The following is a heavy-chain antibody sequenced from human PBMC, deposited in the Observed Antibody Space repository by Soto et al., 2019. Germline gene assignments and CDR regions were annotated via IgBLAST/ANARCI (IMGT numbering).Heavy chain of an antibody. J-gene: IGHJ6*02. CDR1: GGSISSGGYY. CDR2: IYYSGST. CDR3: ARDRRIVGATTDYYYYGMDV. Sequence: LSLTCTVSGGSISSGGYYWSWIRQHPGKGLEWIGYIYYSGSTYYNPSLKSRVTISVDTSKNQFSLKLSSVTAADTAVYYCARDRRIVGATTDYYYYGMDVWGQGTTVTVSS. D-gene: IGHD1-26*01. V-gene: IGHV4-31*03.